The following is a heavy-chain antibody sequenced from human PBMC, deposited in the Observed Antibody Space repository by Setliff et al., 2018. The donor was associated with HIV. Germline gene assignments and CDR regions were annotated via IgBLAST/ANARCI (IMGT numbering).Heavy chain of an antibody. Sequence: SETLSLTCTVSGGSIRSHYWSWIRQPPGKRLEWIGYIYYSGSTNYNPSLKSRVTISVVTAKNQFSLKLSSVTAADTAVYYCARRRGSYDFSNWFDPWGQGTLVTVSS. CDR2: IYYSGST. CDR1: GGSIRSHY. J-gene: IGHJ5*02. D-gene: IGHD3-3*01. CDR3: ARRRGSYDFSNWFDP. V-gene: IGHV4-59*11.